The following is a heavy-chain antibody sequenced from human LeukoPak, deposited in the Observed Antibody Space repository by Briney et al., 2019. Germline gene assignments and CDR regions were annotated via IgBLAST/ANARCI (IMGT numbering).Heavy chain of an antibody. D-gene: IGHD6-19*01. CDR3: ASGGPQWHFGFDP. V-gene: IGHV1-46*01. Sequence: WMGIINPSGGSTSYAQKFQGRVTMTRDTSTSTVYMELSSLRSEDTAVYYCASGGPQWHFGFDPWGQGTLVTVSS. J-gene: IGHJ5*02. CDR2: INPSGGST.